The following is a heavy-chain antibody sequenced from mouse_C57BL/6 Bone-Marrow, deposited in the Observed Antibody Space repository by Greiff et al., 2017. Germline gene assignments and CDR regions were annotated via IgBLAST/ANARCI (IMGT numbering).Heavy chain of an antibody. CDR1: GFTFSSYA. Sequence: EVQGVESGEGLVKPGGSLKLSCAASGFTFSSYAMSWVRPTPETRLEWVAYISSGGDYIYYADTVKGRFTISRDNARNTLYLQMSSLKSEDTAMYYCTRAYYGSSPYWGQGTLVTVSA. J-gene: IGHJ3*01. D-gene: IGHD1-1*01. CDR3: TRAYYGSSPY. V-gene: IGHV5-9-1*02. CDR2: ISSGGDYI.